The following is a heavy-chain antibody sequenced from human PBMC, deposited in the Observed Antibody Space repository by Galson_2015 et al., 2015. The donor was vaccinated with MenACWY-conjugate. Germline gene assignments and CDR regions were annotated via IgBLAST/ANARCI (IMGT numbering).Heavy chain of an antibody. D-gene: IGHD2/OR15-2a*01. J-gene: IGHJ4*02. Sequence: SVKVSCKASGYTFTVYGINWVRQAPGQGLEWMGWIRTNNSNKDFAQKFQGRVTMTRETSTSTVYMELRSLRSEDTAMYYCARDHLYCNSAGCVGSRTPLEYWGQGTLVTVSS. V-gene: IGHV1-18*04. CDR1: GYTFTVYG. CDR2: IRTNNSNK. CDR3: ARDHLYCNSAGCVGSRTPLEY.